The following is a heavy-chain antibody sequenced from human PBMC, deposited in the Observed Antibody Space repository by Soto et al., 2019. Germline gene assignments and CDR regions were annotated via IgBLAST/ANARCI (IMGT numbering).Heavy chain of an antibody. CDR3: NTYDYIRGSDRYRWAY. V-gene: IGHV3-15*02. Sequence: DVQLVESGGALVKPGGSLRLSCAASGITLSNSWMSWVRQAPGGGLESVARILSVSDGERTDYAAPVRGRFSISRDDSKNTLHLEMNTLKTEDTGVYYCNTYDYIRGSDRYRWAYWGQGTPVTVSS. CDR2: ILSVSDGERT. J-gene: IGHJ4*02. CDR1: GITLSNSW. D-gene: IGHD3-16*02.